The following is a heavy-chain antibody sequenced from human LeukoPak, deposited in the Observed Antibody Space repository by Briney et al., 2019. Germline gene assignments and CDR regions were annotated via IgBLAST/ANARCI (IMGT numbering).Heavy chain of an antibody. D-gene: IGHD2-2*01. V-gene: IGHV4-39*01. CDR2: IYYSGST. CDR1: GGSISSSSYY. J-gene: IGHJ6*03. Sequence: SETLSLTCTVSGGSISSSSYYWGWIRQPPGKGLEWIGSIYYSGSTYYNPSLKSRVTISVDTSKNQFSLKLSSVTAADTAVYYCARRDIVVVPAANYYYMDVWGKGTTVTVSS. CDR3: ARRDIVVVPAANYYYMDV.